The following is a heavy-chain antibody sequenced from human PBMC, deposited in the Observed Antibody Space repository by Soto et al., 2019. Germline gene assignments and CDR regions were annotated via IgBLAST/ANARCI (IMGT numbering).Heavy chain of an antibody. D-gene: IGHD4-4*01. V-gene: IGHV4-59*01. Sequence: SETLSLTCSVSGSSISPFYWSWIRQSPGKGLEWIGYIYYTGNTKYNPSLKSRVTISVETTKKQFSLRLRSVTAADTAIYYCVRVGGYYGNYPNFDYWGQGALVTVSS. CDR1: GSSISPFY. CDR3: VRVGGYYGNYPNFDY. J-gene: IGHJ4*02. CDR2: IYYTGNT.